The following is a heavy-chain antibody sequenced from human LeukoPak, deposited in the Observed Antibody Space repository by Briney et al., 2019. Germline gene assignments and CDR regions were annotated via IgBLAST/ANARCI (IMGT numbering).Heavy chain of an antibody. V-gene: IGHV4-61*05. D-gene: IGHD6-19*01. CDR1: DDSISSSTYY. CDR2: IYNSGIT. J-gene: IGHJ4*02. Sequence: SETLSLTCIISDDSISSSTYYWGWIRQPPGKGLEWIGYIYNSGITGYNPSLKSRVTMSIDASRNLVSLKLTAVTAADTAMYYCARGSHSGWSPWGQGTLVTVSS. CDR3: ARGSHSGWSP.